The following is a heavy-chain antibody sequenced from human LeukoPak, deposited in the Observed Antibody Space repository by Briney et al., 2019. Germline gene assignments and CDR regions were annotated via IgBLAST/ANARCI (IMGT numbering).Heavy chain of an antibody. J-gene: IGHJ6*03. Sequence: GGSLRLSCEGSGFIFSNYWMSWVRQAPGKGLEWVANIQQHGSETYYGDSVKGRFTISRDNAKNSLYLQMNSLRAEDTAVYYCARRTNDRDLEDYYYYYMDVWGKGTTVTVSS. CDR1: GFIFSNYW. CDR2: IQQHGSET. CDR3: ARRTNDRDLEDYYYYYMDV. V-gene: IGHV3-7*01. D-gene: IGHD1-14*01.